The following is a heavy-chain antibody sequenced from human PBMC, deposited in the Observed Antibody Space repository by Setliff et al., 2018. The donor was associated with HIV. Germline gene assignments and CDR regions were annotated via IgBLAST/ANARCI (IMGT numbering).Heavy chain of an antibody. CDR3: ARDASGYSSSWYPFYYYYYMDV. D-gene: IGHD6-13*01. CDR2: IYTSGST. J-gene: IGHJ6*03. Sequence: PSETLSLTCTVSGGSISSGSYFWTWIRQPAGKGLEWIGRIYTSGSTNYNPSLKSRVTISVDTSKNQFSLKLSSVTAADTAVYYCARDASGYSSSWYPFYYYYYMDVWGKGTTVTVSS. V-gene: IGHV4-61*02. CDR1: GGSISSGSYF.